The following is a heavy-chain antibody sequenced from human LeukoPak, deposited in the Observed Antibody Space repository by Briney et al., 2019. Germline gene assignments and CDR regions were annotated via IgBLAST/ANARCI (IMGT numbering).Heavy chain of an antibody. CDR2: ISYDGSNK. D-gene: IGHD6-19*01. CDR3: ARVCPLIAVAGTDLDY. CDR1: AFTFSSYA. J-gene: IGHJ4*02. Sequence: GRSLRLSCAASAFTFSSYAMHSVRQAPGKGLEWVAVISYDGSNKYYADSVKGRFTISRDNSKNTLYLQMNSLRAEDTAVYDCARVCPLIAVAGTDLDYWGQGTLVTVSS. V-gene: IGHV3-30-3*01.